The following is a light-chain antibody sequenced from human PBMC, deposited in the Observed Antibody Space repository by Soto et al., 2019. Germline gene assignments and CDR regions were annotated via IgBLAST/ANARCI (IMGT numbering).Light chain of an antibody. CDR1: SSDVGAYNY. CDR3: SSYTSSSPYV. V-gene: IGLV2-14*01. Sequence: QSVLTQPASVSGSPGQSITISCTGTSSDVGAYNYVSWYQQYPGKAPKLMIYDVSNRPSGVSNRFSGSKSGNTASLTISGLQAEDEADYYCSSYTSSSPYVFGTGTKLTVL. CDR2: DVS. J-gene: IGLJ1*01.